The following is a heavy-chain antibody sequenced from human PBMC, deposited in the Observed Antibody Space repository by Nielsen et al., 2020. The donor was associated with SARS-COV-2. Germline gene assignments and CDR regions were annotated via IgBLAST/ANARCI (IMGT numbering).Heavy chain of an antibody. CDR3: ARDIGGYSYGLFDY. CDR1: AFTFSTYW. V-gene: IGHV3-74*01. D-gene: IGHD5-18*01. J-gene: IGHJ4*02. Sequence: GGSLRLSCAASAFTFSTYWMHWVRQAPGKGLVWVSRINSDGSSTSYADSVKGRFTISRDNAKDTLYLQMNSLRAEDTAVYYCARDIGGYSYGLFDYWGQGTLVTVSS. CDR2: INSDGSST.